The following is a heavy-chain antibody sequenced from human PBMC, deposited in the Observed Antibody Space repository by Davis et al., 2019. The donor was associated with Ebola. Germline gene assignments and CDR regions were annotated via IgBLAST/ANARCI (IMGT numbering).Heavy chain of an antibody. Sequence: SGPTLVKPTQTLTLTCTFSGFSLSTSGVGVGWIRQPPGKALEWLALIYWNDDKRFSPSLKNRLTITKDSSKNQVVLTMTNMDPVDTATYYCARLPLRIAVAGTDYYYYYGMDVWGQGTTVTVSS. CDR1: GFSLSTSGVG. V-gene: IGHV2-5*01. CDR3: ARLPLRIAVAGTDYYYYYGMDV. D-gene: IGHD6-19*01. J-gene: IGHJ6*02. CDR2: IYWNDDK.